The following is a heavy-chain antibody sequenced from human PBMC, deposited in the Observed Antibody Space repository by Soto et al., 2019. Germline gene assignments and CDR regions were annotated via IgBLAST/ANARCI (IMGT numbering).Heavy chain of an antibody. CDR1: GGTATNYG. J-gene: IGHJ4*02. CDR2: ILPIFGPP. Sequence: QVQLVQSGAEMKKPGSSVKVSCTASGGTATNYGFSWVRQAPGQGLEWMGGILPIFGPPHYSQKFQDRLTISVDKSTNTAYIDLKSLSFDDTAVYYCAREDFLTPGPFGHWGQGTLVTVSA. CDR3: AREDFLTPGPFGH. D-gene: IGHD3-9*01. V-gene: IGHV1-69*14.